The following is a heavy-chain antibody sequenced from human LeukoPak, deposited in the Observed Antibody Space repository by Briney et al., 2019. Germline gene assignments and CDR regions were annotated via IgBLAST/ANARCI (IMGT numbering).Heavy chain of an antibody. J-gene: IGHJ4*02. V-gene: IGHV3-21*01. CDR2: ISSSSSYI. CDR3: ARSYSSSSGGPNEYC. CDR1: GFTFSSYS. D-gene: IGHD6-6*01. Sequence: GGSLRLSCAASGFTFSSYSMNWVRQAPGKGLEWVSSISSSSSYIYYADSVKGRFTISRDNAKNSLYLQMNSLRAEDTAVYYCARSYSSSSGGPNEYCWGQGTLVTVSS.